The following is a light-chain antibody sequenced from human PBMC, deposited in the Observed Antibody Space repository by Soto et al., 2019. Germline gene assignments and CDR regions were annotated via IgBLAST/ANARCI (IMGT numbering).Light chain of an antibody. CDR3: QQYNSS. J-gene: IGKJ2*01. CDR1: QSISNW. Sequence: DIQMNQSPSTPSASVGDRVTITCRASQSISNWLDWYQQKPGKAPKPLIYKASSLESGVPSRFSGSGSGTEFTLTISSLQPDDFATYYCQQYNSSFGQGTKVDIK. V-gene: IGKV1-5*03. CDR2: KAS.